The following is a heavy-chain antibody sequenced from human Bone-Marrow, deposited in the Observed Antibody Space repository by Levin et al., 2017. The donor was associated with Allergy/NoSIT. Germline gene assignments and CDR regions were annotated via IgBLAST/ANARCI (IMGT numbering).Heavy chain of an antibody. V-gene: IGHV3-9*01. CDR2: ISLNSGSI. CDR1: GFMFDEYA. J-gene: IGHJ4*02. Sequence: GGSLRLSCAASGFMFDEYAMHWVRQAPGKGLEWVSGISLNSGSIGYADSVKGRFTISRDNAKNSLYLQMNSLRAEDTALYYCVKDLSPEYYYDSSGAFTYWRLGTLVTVSS. D-gene: IGHD3-22*01. CDR3: VKDLSPEYYYDSSGAFTY.